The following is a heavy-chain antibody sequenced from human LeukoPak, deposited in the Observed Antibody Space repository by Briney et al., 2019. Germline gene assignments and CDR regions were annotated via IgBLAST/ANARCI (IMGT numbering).Heavy chain of an antibody. D-gene: IGHD3-9*01. V-gene: IGHV1-2*04. J-gene: IGHJ4*02. Sequence: GASVKVSCKASGYTFTGYYMHWVRQAPGQGLEWMGWINPNSGGTNYAQKLQGWVTMTRDTSISTAYMELSRLRSDDTAVYYCARSPLRYFDWFDYWGQGTLVTVSS. CDR3: ARSPLRYFDWFDY. CDR2: INPNSGGT. CDR1: GYTFTGYY.